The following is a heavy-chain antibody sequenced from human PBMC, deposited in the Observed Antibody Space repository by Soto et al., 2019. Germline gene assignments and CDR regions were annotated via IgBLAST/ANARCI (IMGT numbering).Heavy chain of an antibody. CDR2: IFVSSTTI. CDR3: ARDRDWAFDY. V-gene: IGHV3-48*04. D-gene: IGHD3-9*01. CDR1: GFSFSTSW. Sequence: GGSLRLSCATSGFSFSTSWMTWVRQAPGKGLEWVSYIFVSSTTIYYADSVKGRFTVSRDNTQNSLFLLMNSLRAEDTAVYYCARDRDWAFDYWGQGTLVTVSS. J-gene: IGHJ4*02.